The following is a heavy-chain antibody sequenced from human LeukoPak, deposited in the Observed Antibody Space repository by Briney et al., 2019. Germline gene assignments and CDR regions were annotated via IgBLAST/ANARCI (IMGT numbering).Heavy chain of an antibody. J-gene: IGHJ4*02. CDR3: ASGIAEAGTFDY. CDR2: MYYSGST. D-gene: IGHD6-13*01. CDR1: GGSISSYY. V-gene: IGHV4-59*01. Sequence: PSETLSLTCTVSGGSISSYYWSWIRQPPGKGLEWIGYMYYSGSTNYNPSLKSRVTISVDTSKNQFSLKLSSVTAADTAVYYCASGIAEAGTFDYWGQGTLVTVSS.